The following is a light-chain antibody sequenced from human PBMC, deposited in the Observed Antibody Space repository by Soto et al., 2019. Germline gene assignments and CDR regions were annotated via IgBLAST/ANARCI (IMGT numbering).Light chain of an antibody. Sequence: QSALTQPASVSGSPGQSITISCTGTSSDVGRYNYVSWYQQHAGKTPKLMIYDVSNRPSGVSNRFSGSKSGNTASLTISGLQAEDEADYYCSSYTSRSTYVFGTGTKLTVL. CDR1: SSDVGRYNY. CDR2: DVS. J-gene: IGLJ1*01. CDR3: SSYTSRSTYV. V-gene: IGLV2-14*01.